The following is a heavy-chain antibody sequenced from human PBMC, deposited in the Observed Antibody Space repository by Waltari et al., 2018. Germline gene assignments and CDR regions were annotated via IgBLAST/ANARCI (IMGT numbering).Heavy chain of an antibody. J-gene: IGHJ5*02. V-gene: IGHV1-2*04. CDR3: ARGVGGSSWSPGRFDP. Sequence: QVQLVQSGAEVKKPGASVKVSCKASGYTFTGYYMHWVRQAPGQGLEWRGWSNPNSGGTNYAQKFQGWVTMTRDTSISTAYMELSRLRSDDTAVYYCARGVGGSSWSPGRFDPWGQGTLVTVSS. CDR1: GYTFTGYY. D-gene: IGHD6-13*01. CDR2: SNPNSGGT.